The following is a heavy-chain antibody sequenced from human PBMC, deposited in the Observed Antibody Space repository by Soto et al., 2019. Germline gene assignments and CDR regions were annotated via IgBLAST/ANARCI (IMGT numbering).Heavy chain of an antibody. CDR3: ARAYGSGWDYYYYYMDV. V-gene: IGHV3-53*04. Sequence: EVQLVESGGGLVQPGGSLRLSCAASGFTVSSNYMSWVRQAPGKGLEWVSVIYSGGSTYYADSVKGRFTISRHNSKNTLYLKMNSLRAEDTAVYYCARAYGSGWDYYYYYMDVWGKGPTVTVSS. CDR1: GFTVSSNY. J-gene: IGHJ6*03. CDR2: IYSGGST. D-gene: IGHD3-10*01.